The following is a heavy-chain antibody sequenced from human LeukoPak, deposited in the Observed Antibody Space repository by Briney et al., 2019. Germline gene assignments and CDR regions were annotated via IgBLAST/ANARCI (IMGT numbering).Heavy chain of an antibody. CDR2: ISYDGSTK. D-gene: IGHD3-16*01. Sequence: QSGRSLRLSCAASGLTLSRYGMHWVRQAPGKGLEWVAVISYDGSTKNYADSVTDRFTISRDNSENTLYLQMSSLRAEDTAVYYCAGVPNVREGEWFDPWGQGTLVTVSS. CDR1: GLTLSRYG. CDR3: AGVPNVREGEWFDP. J-gene: IGHJ5*02. V-gene: IGHV3-30*03.